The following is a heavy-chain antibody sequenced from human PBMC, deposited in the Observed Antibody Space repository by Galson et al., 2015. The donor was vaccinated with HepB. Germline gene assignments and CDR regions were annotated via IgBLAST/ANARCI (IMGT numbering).Heavy chain of an antibody. CDR1: GYTFTDYV. CDR2: MNTNTGKP. J-gene: IGHJ6*03. V-gene: IGHV7-4-1*02. CDR3: ARSPLRFLDWLPYYDYYYMDV. D-gene: IGHD3-3*01. Sequence: SVKVSCKASGYTFTDYVVNWVRQAPGRGLEWMGWMNTNTGKPTCAPGFAGRFVFSLDTSVTTAYLQISSLETDDTAVYYCARSPLRFLDWLPYYDYYYMDVWGEGTTVTVSS.